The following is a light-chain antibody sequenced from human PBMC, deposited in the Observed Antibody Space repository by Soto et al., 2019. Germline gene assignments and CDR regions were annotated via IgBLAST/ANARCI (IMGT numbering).Light chain of an antibody. CDR3: AACGDRLRV. CDR2: YDD. CDR1: SSNIGNNA. J-gene: IGLJ1*01. Sequence: QSVLTQPPSVSEAPRQRVTISCSGSSSNIGNNAVNWYPQLPGKAPKLLIYYDDLLPSGVSDRFSGSKSGTSASLAISGPQSEDEADYHCAACGDRLRVFGPGTKVTVL. V-gene: IGLV1-36*01.